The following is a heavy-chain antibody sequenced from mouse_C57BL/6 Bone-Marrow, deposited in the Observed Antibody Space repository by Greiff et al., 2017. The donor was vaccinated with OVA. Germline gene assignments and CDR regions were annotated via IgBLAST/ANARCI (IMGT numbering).Heavy chain of an antibody. J-gene: IGHJ4*01. D-gene: IGHD2-1*01. CDR3: TRLLDAMDY. CDR1: GFTFSSYA. V-gene: IGHV5-9-1*02. CDR2: ISSGGDYI. Sequence: EVKLMESGEGLVKPGGSLKLSCAASGFTFSSYAMSWVRQTPEKRLEWVAYISSGGDYIYYADTVKGRFTISRDNARNTLYLQMSSLKSEDSAMYYCTRLLDAMDYWCQGTSVTVSA.